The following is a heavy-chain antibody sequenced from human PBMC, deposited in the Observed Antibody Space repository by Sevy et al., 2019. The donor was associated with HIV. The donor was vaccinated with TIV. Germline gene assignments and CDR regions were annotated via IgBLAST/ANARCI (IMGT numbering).Heavy chain of an antibody. J-gene: IGHJ5*02. CDR3: ARVFYRNWFDP. V-gene: IGHV3-48*01. CDR1: GFTFSSYS. CDR2: ISSSSSTI. D-gene: IGHD1-26*01. Sequence: GGSLRLSCAASGFTFSSYSMNWVRQAPGKGLEWVSYISSSSSTIYYVDSVKGRFTISRDNAKNSLYLQMNSLRAEDTAVYYCARVFYRNWFDPWGQGTLVTVSS.